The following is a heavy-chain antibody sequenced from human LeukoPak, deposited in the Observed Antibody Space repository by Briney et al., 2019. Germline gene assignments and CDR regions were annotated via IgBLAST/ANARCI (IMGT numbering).Heavy chain of an antibody. Sequence: GGSLPLSCAASGFTVSSNYMSWVRQAPGKGLEWVSVVYAGGTTYYADSVKGRFTISRDISKNTLFLQMSSLRAEDTAVYYCARSPRIYDSSGYYLVEYFDLWGRGTLVTVSS. J-gene: IGHJ2*01. V-gene: IGHV3-66*01. CDR1: GFTVSSNY. D-gene: IGHD3-22*01. CDR2: VYAGGTT. CDR3: ARSPRIYDSSGYYLVEYFDL.